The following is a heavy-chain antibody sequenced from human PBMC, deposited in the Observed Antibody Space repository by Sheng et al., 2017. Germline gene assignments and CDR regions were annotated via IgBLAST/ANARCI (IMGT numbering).Heavy chain of an antibody. CDR2: IYSGGST. V-gene: IGHV3-66*02. D-gene: IGHD3-22*01. CDR1: GFTVSSNY. J-gene: IGHJ4*02. CDR3: ASQHYYDSSGLFDF. Sequence: EVQLVESGGGLVQPGGSLRLSCAASGFTVSSNYMSWVRQAPGKGLEWVSVIYSGGSTYLRXXREGPIHISRDNSKNTLYLQMNSLRAEDTAVYYCASQHYYDSSGLFDFGGQGTLVTVSS.